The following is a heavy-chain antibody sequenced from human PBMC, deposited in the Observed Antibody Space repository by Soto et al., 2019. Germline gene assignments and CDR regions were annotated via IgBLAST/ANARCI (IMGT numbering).Heavy chain of an antibody. CDR3: ARDRAYYDSSGTLLGWFDS. CDR2: IWYDGSNK. V-gene: IGHV3-33*01. J-gene: IGHJ5*01. D-gene: IGHD3-22*01. CDR1: GFTFSSYG. Sequence: QVQLVESGGGVVQPGRSLRLSCAASGFTFSSYGMHWVRQAPGKGLEWVAVIWYDGSNKYYADSVKGRFTISRDNSKNTLYLQMNRLRAEYTAVYYCARDRAYYDSSGTLLGWFDSWCQGSLVTVSS.